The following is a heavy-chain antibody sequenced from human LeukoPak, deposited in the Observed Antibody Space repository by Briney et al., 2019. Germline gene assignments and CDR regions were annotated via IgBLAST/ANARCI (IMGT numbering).Heavy chain of an antibody. D-gene: IGHD1-26*01. J-gene: IGHJ4*02. CDR2: ISYDGSNK. Sequence: GRSLRLSCAASGFTFSSYAMHWVRQAPGKGLEWVAIISYDGSNKYYADSVKGRITISRDNSKNTLYLQMNSLRAEDTAVYYCARGVSARVAGTTTLKKHLYYFDCWGQGTLVTVSS. V-gene: IGHV3-30*04. CDR3: ARGVSARVAGTTTLKKHLYYFDC. CDR1: GFTFSSYA.